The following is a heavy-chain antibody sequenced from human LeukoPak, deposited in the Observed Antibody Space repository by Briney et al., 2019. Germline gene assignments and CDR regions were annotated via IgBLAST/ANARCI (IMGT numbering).Heavy chain of an antibody. CDR3: AKDHSSGWQDKYFQH. Sequence: GGSLRLSCAASGFTFSNYAMSWVRQAPGKGLEWVSAISGSGGSTYYGDSVKGRFTISRDQSKNTLYLQMNSLRAEDTAVYYCAKDHSSGWQDKYFQHWGQGTLVTVSS. CDR2: ISGSGGST. CDR1: GFTFSNYA. D-gene: IGHD6-19*01. V-gene: IGHV3-23*01. J-gene: IGHJ1*01.